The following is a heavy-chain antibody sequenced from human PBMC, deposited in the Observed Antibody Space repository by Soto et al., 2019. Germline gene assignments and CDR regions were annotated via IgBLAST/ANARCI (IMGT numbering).Heavy chain of an antibody. J-gene: IGHJ3*02. V-gene: IGHV3-7*04. CDR1: GFMFSSHW. Sequence: GGSLRLSCVASGFMFSSHWMSWVRQAPGKGLEWVANIKPDGSQKWYVDSVKGRFTISRDNAKNSLYLQMNSLRAEDTAVYYCARGDYYDTSGPFSDAFDIWGQGTMVTVSS. CDR2: IKPDGSQK. CDR3: ARGDYYDTSGPFSDAFDI. D-gene: IGHD3-22*01.